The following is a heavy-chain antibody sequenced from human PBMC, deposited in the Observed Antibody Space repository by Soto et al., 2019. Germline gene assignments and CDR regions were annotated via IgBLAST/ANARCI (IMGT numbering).Heavy chain of an antibody. J-gene: IGHJ6*02. CDR2: ISYDGSNK. Sequence: GGSLRLSCAASGFTFSSYAMHWVRQAPGKGLEWVAVISYDGSNKYYADSVKGRFTISRDNSKNTLYLQMNSLRAEDTAVYYCARDVSVIVVVPAAYYYGMDVWGQGTTVTVSS. D-gene: IGHD2-2*01. CDR3: ARDVSVIVVVPAAYYYGMDV. V-gene: IGHV3-30-3*01. CDR1: GFTFSSYA.